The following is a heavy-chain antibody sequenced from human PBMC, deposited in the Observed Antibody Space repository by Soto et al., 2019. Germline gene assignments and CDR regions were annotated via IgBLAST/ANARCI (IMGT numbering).Heavy chain of an antibody. CDR1: GFSLSTAGVG. V-gene: IGHV2-5*01. CDR3: ALRGHCSGDTCYSA. J-gene: IGHJ5*02. D-gene: IGHD2-15*01. CDR2: IYWHDEK. Sequence: QITLKESGPTLVKPTQTLTLTCTFSGFSLSTAGVGVGWIRQPPGKALEWLALIYWHDEKRYSPSLKSRLTITKDTYKNQVDLTMTNMDPVDTATYYCALRGHCSGDTCYSAWGQGTLVTVSS.